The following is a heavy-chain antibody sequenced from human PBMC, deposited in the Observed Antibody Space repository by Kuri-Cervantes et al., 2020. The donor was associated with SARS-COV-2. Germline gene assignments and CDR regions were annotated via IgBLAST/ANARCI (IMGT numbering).Heavy chain of an antibody. J-gene: IGHJ3*02. CDR2: ISYDGSNK. D-gene: IGHD3-22*01. V-gene: IGHV3-30*03. CDR1: GITFSSYG. Sequence: GGSLRLSCAASGITFSSYGMHWVRQAPGKGLEWVAFISYDGSNKYYVESVKGRFTISRDNAKNSLYLQMNSLRAEDTAVYYCAREFDSSGYYYAGDAFDIWGQGTMVTVSS. CDR3: AREFDSSGYYYAGDAFDI.